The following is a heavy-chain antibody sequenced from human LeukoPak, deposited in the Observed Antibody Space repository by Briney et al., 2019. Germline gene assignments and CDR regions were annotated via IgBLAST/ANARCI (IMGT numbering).Heavy chain of an antibody. J-gene: IGHJ4*02. Sequence: GGSLRLSCAASGFTFSGYSMNWVRQAPGKGLEWVSYISSSSSTIYYADSVKGRFTISRDNAKNSLYLQMNSLRDEDTAVYYCASALTYYYDSSGYPVDYWGQGTLVTVSS. V-gene: IGHV3-48*02. CDR2: ISSSSSTI. CDR3: ASALTYYYDSSGYPVDY. D-gene: IGHD3-22*01. CDR1: GFTFSGYS.